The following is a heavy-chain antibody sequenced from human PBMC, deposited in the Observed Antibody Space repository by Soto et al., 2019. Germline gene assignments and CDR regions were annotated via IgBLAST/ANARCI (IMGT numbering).Heavy chain of an antibody. CDR2: IYYSGST. CDR1: GGSIRSYY. J-gene: IGHJ4*02. V-gene: IGHV4-59*08. CDR3: ARRYGSSFDY. Sequence: QVQLQESGPGLLKPSETLSLTCTVSGGSIRSYYWSWIRQPPGKGLEWIGYIYYSGSTNYNPSLKSRVTISVDTSMNQFSLKLSSVTAADTAVYYCARRYGSSFDYWGQGTLVTVSS. D-gene: IGHD1-20*01.